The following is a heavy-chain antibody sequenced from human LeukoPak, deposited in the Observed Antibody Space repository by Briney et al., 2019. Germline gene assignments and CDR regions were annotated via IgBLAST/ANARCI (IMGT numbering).Heavy chain of an antibody. V-gene: IGHV1-46*01. CDR2: INPSGGST. D-gene: IGHD1-1*01. J-gene: IGHJ4*02. Sequence: EASVKVSCKASGYTFTSYGISWVRQAPGQGLEWMGMINPSGGSTGYAQKFQGRVTMTRDMSTSTVYMELSSLRSEDTAVFYCARRAQVERRHSQFDYWGQGTLVTVSS. CDR1: GYTFTSYG. CDR3: ARRAQVERRHSQFDY.